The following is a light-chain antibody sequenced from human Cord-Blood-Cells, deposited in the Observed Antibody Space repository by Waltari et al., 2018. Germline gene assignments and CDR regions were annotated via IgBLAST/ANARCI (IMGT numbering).Light chain of an antibody. J-gene: IGLJ2*01. V-gene: IGLV2-14*01. CDR1: SSDVGGYNY. CDR2: DVS. CDR3: SSYTSSSTLVV. Sequence: QSALTQPASVSGSPGQSITISCTGTSSDVGGYNYVSWYQQHPGKAPKLMIYDVSNLPSGVSNRFAGSKSGNTASLTISGLQAEDEADYYCSSYTSSSTLVVCGGGTKLTVL.